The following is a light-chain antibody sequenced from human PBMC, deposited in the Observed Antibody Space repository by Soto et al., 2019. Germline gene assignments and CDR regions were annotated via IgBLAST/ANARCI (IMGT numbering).Light chain of an antibody. Sequence: QLVLTQPPSASGTPGQRVTISCSGSKSNIGSYSVNWYQQFPGAAPKLLIYSSTHRPSGVPDRFSGSKSGTSASLAISGLQSEHEADYYCASWDDCLSGWVFGGGTKVTVL. CDR3: ASWDDCLSGWV. V-gene: IGLV1-44*01. CDR2: SST. J-gene: IGLJ2*01. CDR1: KSNIGSYS.